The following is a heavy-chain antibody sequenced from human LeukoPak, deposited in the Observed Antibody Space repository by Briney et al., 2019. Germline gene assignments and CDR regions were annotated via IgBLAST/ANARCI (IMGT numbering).Heavy chain of an antibody. CDR2: IYTSGST. CDR1: GGSISSGSYY. Sequence: KTSETLSLTCTVSGGSISSGSYYWSWIRQPAGKGLEWIGRIYTSGSTNYNPSLKSRVTISVDTSKNQFSLKLSSVTAVDTAVYYCARKSSSHFDYWGQGTLVTVSS. J-gene: IGHJ4*02. CDR3: ARKSSSHFDY. D-gene: IGHD6-13*01. V-gene: IGHV4-61*02.